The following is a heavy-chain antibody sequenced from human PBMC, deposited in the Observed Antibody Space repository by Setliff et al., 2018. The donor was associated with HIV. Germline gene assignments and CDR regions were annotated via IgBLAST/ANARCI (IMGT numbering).Heavy chain of an antibody. CDR3: ARASPAPRAYGSGSYLAW. CDR2: INANSGHT. Sequence: ASVKVSCKASGYTFTSYGVTWVRQAPGQGLEWMGWINANSGHTNYAQKFQDRVTITADTSSTTAYMELSSLRSDDTAVYYCARASPAPRAYGSGSYLAWWGLGTLVTVSS. D-gene: IGHD3-10*01. V-gene: IGHV1-18*01. CDR1: GYTFTSYG. J-gene: IGHJ4*02.